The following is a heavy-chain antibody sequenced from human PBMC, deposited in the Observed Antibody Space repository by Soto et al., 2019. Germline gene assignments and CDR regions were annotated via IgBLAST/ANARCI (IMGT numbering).Heavy chain of an antibody. Sequence: SETLSLTCTVSGGSISSGDYYWSWIRQVPKKGLEWIGYIYYSGSTYYNPSLKSRVAMSVDTSKNQFSLKLRSVTAADTAIYYCAREGRLATAGRFDYWGQGTLVTVSS. CDR2: IYYSGST. J-gene: IGHJ4*02. V-gene: IGHV4-31*03. D-gene: IGHD6-13*01. CDR3: AREGRLATAGRFDY. CDR1: GGSISSGDYY.